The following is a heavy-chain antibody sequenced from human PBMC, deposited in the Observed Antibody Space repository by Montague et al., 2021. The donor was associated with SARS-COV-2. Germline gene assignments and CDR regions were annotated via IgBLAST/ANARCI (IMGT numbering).Heavy chain of an antibody. Sequence: SLRLSCSASGFIFSSFAMHWVRQAPGKGLEWVAIISNDGTYTSYXDSVKGRFTIFRDNSQNTLFLQMHSLRTDDTAVYYCARISIRSFHAYLDYWGQGTLLTVSS. J-gene: IGHJ4*02. CDR3: ARISIRSFHAYLDY. CDR1: GFIFSSFA. V-gene: IGHV3-30*04. D-gene: IGHD3-3*01. CDR2: ISNDGTYT.